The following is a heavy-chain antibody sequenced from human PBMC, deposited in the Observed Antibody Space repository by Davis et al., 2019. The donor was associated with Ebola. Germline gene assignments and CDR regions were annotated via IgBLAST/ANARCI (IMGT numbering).Heavy chain of an antibody. CDR2: IYYSGST. J-gene: IGHJ6*02. CDR3: ARGDWLYYYGMDV. D-gene: IGHD2-21*01. CDR1: GGSISSYY. V-gene: IGHV4-59*01. Sequence: SETLSLTCTVSGGSISSYYWSWIRQPPGEGLEWIGYIYYSGSTKYNPSLKSRVTISVDTSKNQFSLKLSSVTAADTAVYYCARGDWLYYYGMDVWCQGTTVTVSS.